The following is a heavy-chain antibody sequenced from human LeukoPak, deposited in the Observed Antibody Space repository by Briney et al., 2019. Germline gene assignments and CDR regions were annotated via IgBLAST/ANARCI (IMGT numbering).Heavy chain of an antibody. CDR3: ARTIMITFGGVIANDAFDI. J-gene: IGHJ3*02. Sequence: SETLSLTCTVSGGSISSYYWSWIRQPPGKGLEWIGYIYYSGSTNYNPSLKSRVTISVDTSKNQFSLKLSSVTAADTAVYYCARTIMITFGGVIANDAFDIWGQGTMVTVSS. CDR1: GGSISSYY. D-gene: IGHD3-16*02. CDR2: IYYSGST. V-gene: IGHV4-59*12.